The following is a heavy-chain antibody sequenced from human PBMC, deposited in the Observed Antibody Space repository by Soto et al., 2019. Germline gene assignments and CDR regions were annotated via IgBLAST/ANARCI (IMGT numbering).Heavy chain of an antibody. V-gene: IGHV3-15*01. D-gene: IGHD4-17*01. Sequence: EVQLVESGGGLVKPGGSLTLSCAASGITFSKAWMNWVRQSPGKGLEWVGRIKSRSDGGTTAYAAPVKGRFSFSRDDSKDTLWLQMNSLKTEDTAVYYCTTNFYSDHGMDVWGQGTTVTVSS. CDR2: IKSRSDGGTT. J-gene: IGHJ6*02. CDR3: TTNFYSDHGMDV. CDR1: GITFSKAW.